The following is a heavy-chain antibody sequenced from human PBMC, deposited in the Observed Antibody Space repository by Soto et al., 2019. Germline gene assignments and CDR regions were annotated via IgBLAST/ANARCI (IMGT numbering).Heavy chain of an antibody. CDR1: GGTLSSYT. D-gene: IGHD2-21*02. CDR3: ARDHAPLRYNYYYMDV. Sequence: QVQLVQSGAEVKKPGSSVKVSYKTSGGTLSSYTVTWVRQAPGQGLEWMGRIIPILGIANYAQKFQGRVTITADTSTSTVYMELSSLRSEDTAFYYCARDHAPLRYNYYYMDVWGKGTTVTVSS. V-gene: IGHV1-69*08. CDR2: IIPILGIA. J-gene: IGHJ6*03.